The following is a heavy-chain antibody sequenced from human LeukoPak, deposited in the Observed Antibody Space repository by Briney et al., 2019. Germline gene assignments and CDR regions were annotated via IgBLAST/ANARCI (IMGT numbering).Heavy chain of an antibody. J-gene: IGHJ4*02. D-gene: IGHD1-1*01. CDR1: GGSISSGGYY. CDR3: ARVRQRMAYFDY. Sequence: SETLSLTCTVSGGSISSGGYYWSWIRQHPGKGLEWIGYIYYSVSTYYNPSLKSRVTISVDTSKNQFSLKLSSVTAADTAVYYCARVRQRMAYFDYWGQGTLVTVSS. CDR2: IYYSVST. V-gene: IGHV4-31*03.